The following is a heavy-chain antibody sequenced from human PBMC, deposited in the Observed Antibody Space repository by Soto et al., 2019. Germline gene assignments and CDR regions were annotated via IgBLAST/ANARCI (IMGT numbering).Heavy chain of an antibody. D-gene: IGHD3-22*01. V-gene: IGHV1-18*04. CDR3: ARGGYYYDSSGYYSFDAFDI. J-gene: IGHJ3*02. CDR2: ISSYNDDS. Sequence: QLQLVQSGAEMKKPGASVNVSCKASSYTFTSYTVSWVRQAPGQGLEWMGWISSYNDDSNYAQKFQDRVAMTIDTSTSTAYMELMSLTSDVTAVYYCARGGYYYDSSGYYSFDAFDIWGQGTMVTVSS. CDR1: SYTFTSYT.